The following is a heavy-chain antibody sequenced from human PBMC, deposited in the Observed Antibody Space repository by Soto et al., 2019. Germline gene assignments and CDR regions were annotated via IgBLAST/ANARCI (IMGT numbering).Heavy chain of an antibody. CDR2: ISYDGSNK. CDR1: VFTFSRYG. D-gene: IGHD3-10*01. Sequence: QPGGSLRLSCSASVFTFSRYGMHWFRQAPGKGLEWVAVISYDGSNKYYADSVKGRFTISRDNSKNTLYLQMNSLRAEDTAVYYCANIFWFGESYFAPFDYWGQGTLVTVSS. V-gene: IGHV3-30*18. CDR3: ANIFWFGESYFAPFDY. J-gene: IGHJ4*02.